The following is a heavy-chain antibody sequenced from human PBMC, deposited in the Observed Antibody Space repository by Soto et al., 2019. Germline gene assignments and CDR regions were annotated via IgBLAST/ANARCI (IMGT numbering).Heavy chain of an antibody. D-gene: IGHD2-2*02. CDR2: ISYDGSNK. V-gene: IGHV3-30*18. CDR3: AKASEGEYPDRDY. Sequence: QVQLVESGGGVVQPGRSLRLSCAASGFTFSSYGMHWVRQAPGKGLEWVAVISYDGSNKYYADSVKGRFTISRDNSKNTLYLQMNSLRAEDTAVYYCAKASEGEYPDRDYWGQGTLVTVSS. J-gene: IGHJ4*02. CDR1: GFTFSSYG.